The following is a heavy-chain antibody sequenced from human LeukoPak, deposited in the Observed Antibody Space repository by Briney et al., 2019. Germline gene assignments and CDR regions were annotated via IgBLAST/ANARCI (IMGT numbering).Heavy chain of an antibody. CDR2: ISAYNGNT. CDR3: ARSWRDSSPPYFDY. CDR1: GYTFTSYG. Sequence: ASVKVSCTASGYTFTSYGISSVPHTPGQRLECMGWISAYNGNTNYAQKLQGRVTMTTDTSTSTAYMELRSLRSDDTAVYYCARSWRDSSPPYFDYWGQGTLVTVSS. J-gene: IGHJ4*02. D-gene: IGHD3-22*01. V-gene: IGHV1-18*01.